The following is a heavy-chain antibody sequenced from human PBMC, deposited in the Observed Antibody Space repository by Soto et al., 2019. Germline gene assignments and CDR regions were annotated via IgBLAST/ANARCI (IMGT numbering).Heavy chain of an antibody. CDR3: ARIVRDGYKYRYFDY. CDR2: IYYSGST. D-gene: IGHD3-16*02. CDR1: GGSISSGDYY. J-gene: IGHJ4*02. Sequence: QVQLQESGPGLVKPSQTLSLTCTVSGGSISSGDYYWSWIRQPPGKGLEWIGYIYYSGSTYYNPSPKSRVTIAVDTSKNQSSLKLSSVTAADTAVYYCARIVRDGYKYRYFDYWGQGTLVTVSS. V-gene: IGHV4-30-4*01.